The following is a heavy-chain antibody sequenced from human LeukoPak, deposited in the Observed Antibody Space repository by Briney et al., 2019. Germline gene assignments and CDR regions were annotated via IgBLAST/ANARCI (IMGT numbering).Heavy chain of an antibody. V-gene: IGHV3-23*01. J-gene: IGHJ4*02. CDR2: ISGSGGST. CDR3: AKVVVAWGKFDY. Sequence: GGSLRLSCAASGFTFSSYAMSWLRQAPGKGLEWVSAISGSGGSTYYADSVKGRFTIYRDNSKNTLYLQMRSLRTEETAVYYGAKVVVAWGKFDYWGQGSLVTVSS. CDR1: GFTFSSYA. D-gene: IGHD2-15*01.